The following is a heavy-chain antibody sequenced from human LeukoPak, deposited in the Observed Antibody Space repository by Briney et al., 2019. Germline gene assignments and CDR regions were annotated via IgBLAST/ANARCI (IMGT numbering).Heavy chain of an antibody. D-gene: IGHD5-12*01. CDR3: ARVSVATWFGMDV. CDR1: GFTVSSNY. V-gene: IGHV3-53*04. Sequence: GGSLRLSCAASGFTVSSNYMSWVRQAPGKGLEWVSVIYSGGSTYYADSVKGRFTISRHNSKNTLYLQINSLRAEDTAVYYCARVSVATWFGMDVWGQGTTVTVSS. CDR2: IYSGGST. J-gene: IGHJ6*02.